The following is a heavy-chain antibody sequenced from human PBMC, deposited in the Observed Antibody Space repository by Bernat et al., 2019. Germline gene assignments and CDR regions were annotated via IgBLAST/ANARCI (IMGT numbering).Heavy chain of an antibody. CDR1: GYTFNHHG. D-gene: IGHD2-2*01. V-gene: IGHV1-18*01. Sequence: QVHLVQSGAEMKNPGASVQVSCKASGYTFNHHGITWVRQAPGQGLEWMGWISAWNGDTGYAQKFQGRVTMTTDTSTSTAYMDLRSHTSDDTAVYYCARDPSSTRGRFDYFDSWGQGTLVTVTS. J-gene: IGHJ4*02. CDR3: ARDPSSTRGRFDYFDS. CDR2: ISAWNGDT.